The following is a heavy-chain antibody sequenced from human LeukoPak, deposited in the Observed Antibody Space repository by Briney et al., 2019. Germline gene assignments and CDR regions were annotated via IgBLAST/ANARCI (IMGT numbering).Heavy chain of an antibody. CDR2: INPNSGGT. J-gene: IGHJ3*02. V-gene: IGHV1-2*02. CDR3: AREVKLVTMVRGVINAFDI. CDR1: GYTFTGYY. Sequence: ASVKVSCKASGYTFTGYYMHWVRQAPGQGLDWMGWINPNSGGTNYAQKFQGRVTMTRDTSISTAYMELSRLRSDDTAVYYCAREVKLVTMVRGVINAFDIWGQGTMVTVSS. D-gene: IGHD3-10*01.